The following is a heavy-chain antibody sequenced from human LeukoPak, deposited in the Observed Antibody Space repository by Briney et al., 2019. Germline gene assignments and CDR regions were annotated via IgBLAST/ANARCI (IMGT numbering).Heavy chain of an antibody. J-gene: IGHJ4*02. V-gene: IGHV3-23*01. CDR3: AKESGSSTDFDY. Sequence: GGSLRLSCAASGFTFSSYAMSWVRQAPGKGLEWVSGISGSGGSTYYADSVKGRFTISRDNSKNTLYLQMNGLRAEDTAVYYCAKESGSSTDFDYWGQGTLVTVSS. CDR1: GFTFSSYA. CDR2: ISGSGGST. D-gene: IGHD2-2*01.